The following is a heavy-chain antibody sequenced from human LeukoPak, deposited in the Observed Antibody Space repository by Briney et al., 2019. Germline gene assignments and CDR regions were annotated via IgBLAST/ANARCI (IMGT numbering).Heavy chain of an antibody. CDR1: GFTFSSYA. D-gene: IGHD1-26*01. V-gene: IGHV3-23*01. Sequence: PGGSLRLSCAASGFTFSSYAMSWVRQAPGKGLEWVSGISGSGSSTNYADSVKGRFTISRDNSKNTLHLQMSSLRAEDTALFYCTKDSRYSGNYKAFDNWGPGTMVTVSS. J-gene: IGHJ3*02. CDR3: TKDSRYSGNYKAFDN. CDR2: ISGSGSST.